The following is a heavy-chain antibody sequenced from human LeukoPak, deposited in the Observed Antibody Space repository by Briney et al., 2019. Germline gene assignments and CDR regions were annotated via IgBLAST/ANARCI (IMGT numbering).Heavy chain of an antibody. CDR3: AKGQELDDGVFDS. Sequence: PGGSLRLSCSASGSTFSYYAMHWVRQAAGKGLEIVSGISSNGGSTYYADSVKGRFTISRDNSRQTLFLQMSSLRVEDTATYYCAKGQELDDGVFDSWGQGTLVTVSS. V-gene: IGHV3-64D*06. CDR2: ISSNGGST. D-gene: IGHD1-1*01. J-gene: IGHJ4*02. CDR1: GSTFSYYA.